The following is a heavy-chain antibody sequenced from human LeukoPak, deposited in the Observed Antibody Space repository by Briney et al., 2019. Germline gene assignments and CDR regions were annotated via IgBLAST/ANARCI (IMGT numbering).Heavy chain of an antibody. V-gene: IGHV4-39*01. CDR1: GGSISSSSYY. D-gene: IGHD1-1*01. Sequence: ASETLSLTCTVSGGSISSSSYYWGWTRQPPGKGLEWIGSIYYSGSTYYNPSLKSRVTISVDTSKNQFSLKLSSVTAADTAVYYCARLRTATQSFDYWGQGTLVTVSS. CDR3: ARLRTATQSFDY. CDR2: IYYSGST. J-gene: IGHJ4*02.